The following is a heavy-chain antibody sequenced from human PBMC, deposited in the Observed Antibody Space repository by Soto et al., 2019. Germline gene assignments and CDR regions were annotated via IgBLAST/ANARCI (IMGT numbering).Heavy chain of an antibody. V-gene: IGHV1-46*01. CDR1: GYTFTHYY. CDR3: GREYFDSRGTPPGD. J-gene: IGHJ4*02. Sequence: RASVKVSCKPSGYTFTHYYMHWVRLAPGQGLEWMGVINPGGGYTTYAQKFQGRVTMTRDTSTSTVYMELSSLKSEDTAVYYCGREYFDSRGTPPGDWGQGTLVTVSS. D-gene: IGHD3-22*01. CDR2: INPGGGYT.